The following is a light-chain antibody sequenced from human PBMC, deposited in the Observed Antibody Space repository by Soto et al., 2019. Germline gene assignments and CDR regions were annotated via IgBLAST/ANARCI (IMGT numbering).Light chain of an antibody. CDR3: QQYGTSEII. J-gene: IGKJ5*01. CDR2: DTS. V-gene: IGKV3-20*01. Sequence: EFVLTQSPGTLSLSPGERATLSCGASQSLTNSFIAWYQQKPGQAPRLLIYDTSSRASGIPGRFSGSGSGTDFTLTISRLETEDFAVFYCQQYGTSEIILGQGTRLEI. CDR1: QSLTNSF.